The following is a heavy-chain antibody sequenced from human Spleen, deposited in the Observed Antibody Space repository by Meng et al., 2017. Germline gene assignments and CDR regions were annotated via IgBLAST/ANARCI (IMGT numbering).Heavy chain of an antibody. V-gene: IGHV3-33*01. D-gene: IGHD1-26*01. CDR3: AREAVGATCDY. J-gene: IGHJ4*02. CDR2: IWYDGSNK. CDR1: GFTFSSYG. Sequence: GESLKISCAASGFTFSSYGMHWVRQAPGKGLEWVAVIWYDGSNKYYADSVKGRFTISRDNSKNTLYLQMNSLRAEDTAVYYCAREAVGATCDYWGQGTLVTVSS.